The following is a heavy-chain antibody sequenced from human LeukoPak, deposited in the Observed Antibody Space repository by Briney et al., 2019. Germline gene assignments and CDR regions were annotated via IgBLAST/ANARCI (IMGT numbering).Heavy chain of an antibody. J-gene: IGHJ3*02. CDR1: RFTFRNYA. D-gene: IGHD3-16*01. V-gene: IGHV3-23*01. CDR3: AKAGATIGGAFDT. Sequence: PGGSLRLSCAASRFTFRNYAMSWVRQAPGRGLEWLSIISGTADSKYYADSVKGRFTISRDNPRSTLYLEMKSLRAEDTAVYYCAKAGATIGGAFDTWGQGTMVIVSS. CDR2: ISGTADSK.